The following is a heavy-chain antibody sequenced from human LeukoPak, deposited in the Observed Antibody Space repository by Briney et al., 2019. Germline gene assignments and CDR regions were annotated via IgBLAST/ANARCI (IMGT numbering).Heavy chain of an antibody. CDR1: GGSFSGYY. CDR3: ARRGRIFDTGSHITRGWFDP. D-gene: IGHD3-3*01. V-gene: IGHV4-34*01. CDR2: INHSGST. J-gene: IGHJ5*02. Sequence: PSETLSLTCAVYGGSFSGYYWTWIRQTPGKGLEWIGEINHSGSTNYNPSLKSRVTISVDTSKNQFSLKLSSVTAADTAVYYCARRGRIFDTGSHITRGWFDPWGQGTLVTVSS.